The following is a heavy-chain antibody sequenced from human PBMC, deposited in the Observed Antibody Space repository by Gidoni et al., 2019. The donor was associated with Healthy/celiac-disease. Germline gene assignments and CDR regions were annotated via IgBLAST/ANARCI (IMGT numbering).Heavy chain of an antibody. Sequence: QVQLVQSGAEVKKPGSSVKVSCKASGGTFSSYTISWVRQAPGQGLEWMGRIIPILGIANYAQKYQSRVTITADKTTSTAYMELSSLRSEDTAVYYCARDTVTTNPVEYGMDVWGQGTTVTVSS. CDR1: GGTFSSYT. D-gene: IGHD4-17*01. CDR3: ARDTVTTNPVEYGMDV. CDR2: IIPILGIA. J-gene: IGHJ6*02. V-gene: IGHV1-69*08.